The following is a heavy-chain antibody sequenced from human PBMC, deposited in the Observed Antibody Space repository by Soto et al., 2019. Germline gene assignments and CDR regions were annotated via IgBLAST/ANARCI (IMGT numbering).Heavy chain of an antibody. D-gene: IGHD2-21*01. CDR3: ARGVLWTGFYGMDV. Sequence: QVQLQESGPGLVKPSETLSLTCTVSGGSISSYYWSWIRQPPGKGLEWIGYIYYSGSTNYNPSLKSRVTISVDTSKNQFSLKLSSVTAADTAVYYCARGVLWTGFYGMDVWGQGTTVTVSS. J-gene: IGHJ6*02. V-gene: IGHV4-59*01. CDR1: GGSISSYY. CDR2: IYYSGST.